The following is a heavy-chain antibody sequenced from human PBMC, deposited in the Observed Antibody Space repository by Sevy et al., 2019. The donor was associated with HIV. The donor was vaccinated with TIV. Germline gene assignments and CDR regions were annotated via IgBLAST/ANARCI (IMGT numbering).Heavy chain of an antibody. J-gene: IGHJ4*02. CDR2: VYHSGTT. V-gene: IGHV4-4*02. CDR1: DGSISSGYW. CDR3: AIVPVQLERPYYFDY. Sequence: SETLSLTCAASDGSISSGYWWSWVLQPPGKGLEWIGKVYHSGTTNYNPSLKSRVTISVDKSKNGFSLKLTSVTAADTAVYYCAIVPVQLERPYYFDYWGQGTLVTVSS. D-gene: IGHD1-1*01.